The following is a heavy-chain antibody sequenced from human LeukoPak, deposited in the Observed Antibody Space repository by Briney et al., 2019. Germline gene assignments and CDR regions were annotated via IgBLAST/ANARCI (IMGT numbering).Heavy chain of an antibody. CDR1: GFTFSSYA. CDR3: ARGGYYDSPILDY. Sequence: PGRSLRLSCAAFGFTFSSYAMHWVRQAPGKGLEWVAVISYDGSNKYYADSVKGRFTISRDNSKNTLYLQMNSLRAEDTAVYYCARGGYYDSPILDYWGQGTLVTVSS. J-gene: IGHJ4*02. D-gene: IGHD3-22*01. CDR2: ISYDGSNK. V-gene: IGHV3-30-3*01.